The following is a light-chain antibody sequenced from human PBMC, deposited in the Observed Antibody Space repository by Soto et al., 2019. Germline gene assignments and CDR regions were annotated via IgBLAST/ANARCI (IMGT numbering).Light chain of an antibody. CDR3: AAWDDSLNGHV. V-gene: IGLV1-44*01. CDR1: SSNIGTSS. CDR2: TTN. Sequence: QSVLTRAQSASRAPGRRGPITCSGSSSNIGTSSVHWFQQLPGTAPKLLISTTNQRPSGVPERFSGSKSGTSASLAISGLQSEDEADYYCAAWDDSLNGHVFGTGTKVTVL. J-gene: IGLJ1*01.